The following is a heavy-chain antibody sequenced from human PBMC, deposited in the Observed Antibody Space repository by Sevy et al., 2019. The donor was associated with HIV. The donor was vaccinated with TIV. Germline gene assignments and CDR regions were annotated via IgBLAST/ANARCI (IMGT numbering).Heavy chain of an antibody. CDR2: MTSSGSYI. J-gene: IGHJ4*02. Sequence: GGSLRLSCAASGFAFSTSTMNWVGQAPGKGLEWVSLMTSSGSYILYADSVKGRFTISRDNAKNSVFLQMNSLRVEDTAVYYCVRDGWNYWGQGTLVTVSS. CDR3: VRDGWNY. CDR1: GFAFSTST. D-gene: IGHD2-15*01. V-gene: IGHV3-21*01.